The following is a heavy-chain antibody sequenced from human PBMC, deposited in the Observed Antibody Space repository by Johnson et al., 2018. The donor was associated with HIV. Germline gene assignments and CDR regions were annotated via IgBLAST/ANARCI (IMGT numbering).Heavy chain of an antibody. V-gene: IGHV3-30*03. Sequence: QVQLVESGGGVVQPGRSLRLSCAASGFTFSNYGMHWVSQAPGKGLEWVAFIRYDGSHTYYADSLKGRFTVSRDNSKNTLYLQMNSLTADDMAVYYCARDQAYSSSWEGVFDIWGQGTRVIVSA. CDR2: IRYDGSHT. J-gene: IGHJ3*02. D-gene: IGHD6-13*01. CDR1: GFTFSNYG. CDR3: ARDQAYSSSWEGVFDI.